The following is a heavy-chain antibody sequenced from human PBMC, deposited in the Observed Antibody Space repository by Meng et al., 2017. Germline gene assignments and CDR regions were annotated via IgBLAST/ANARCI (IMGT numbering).Heavy chain of an antibody. D-gene: IGHD6-19*01. V-gene: IGHV3-33*01. CDR2: IWYDGSNK. CDR1: GFTFSSYG. CDR3: ARVVYSSGWSFDY. Sequence: QVQVVEAGGGVVQPGRSLRLSCAASGFTFSSYGMHWVRQAPGKGLEWVAVIWYDGSNKYYADSVKGRFTISRDNSKNTLYLQMNSLRAEDTAVYYCARVVYSSGWSFDYWGQGTLVTVSS. J-gene: IGHJ4*02.